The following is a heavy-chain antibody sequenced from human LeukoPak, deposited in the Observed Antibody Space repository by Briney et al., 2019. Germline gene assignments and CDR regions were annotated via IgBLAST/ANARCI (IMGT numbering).Heavy chain of an antibody. CDR2: IYYSVTT. J-gene: IGHJ4*02. Sequence: SETLSLTCSVSGGSISSGGYYWSWIRQHQGKGPEWIVYIYYSVTTYYNPSLKGRLTMSGDTSKNQFSLKLRSVTAADTAVYFCARGSPIKGGFDYWGQGTLVTVSS. CDR1: GGSISSGGYY. D-gene: IGHD5-12*01. V-gene: IGHV4-31*03. CDR3: ARGSPIKGGFDY.